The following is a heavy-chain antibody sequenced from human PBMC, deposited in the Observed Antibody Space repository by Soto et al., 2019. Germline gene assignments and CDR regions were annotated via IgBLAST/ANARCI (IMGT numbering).Heavy chain of an antibody. CDR3: ARHRSGGVITMVRGAGYGMDV. CDR2: IDPSDSYT. D-gene: IGHD3-10*01. Sequence: GESLKISCNGSGYSFTSYCISLVLQMPGKGLEWMGRIDPSDSYTNYSPSFQGHVTISADKSISTAYLQWSSLKASDTAMYYCARHRSGGVITMVRGAGYGMDVWGQGTTVTVSS. V-gene: IGHV5-10-1*01. CDR1: GYSFTSYC. J-gene: IGHJ6*02.